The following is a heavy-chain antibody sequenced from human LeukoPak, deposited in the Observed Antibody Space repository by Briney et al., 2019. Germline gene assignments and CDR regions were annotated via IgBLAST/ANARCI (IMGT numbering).Heavy chain of an antibody. Sequence: PGGSLRLSCAPSGVIFNNFAFHWVRQAPGKGLEWIAAVSYDGSNKYYADSVKGRFTISRDNSKNTLYLQMNSLRAEDTAVYYCAKSLGYYDSSGYYHFDYWGQGTLVTVSS. V-gene: IGHV3-30-3*02. CDR3: AKSLGYYDSSGYYHFDY. CDR2: VSYDGSNK. J-gene: IGHJ4*02. CDR1: GVIFNNFA. D-gene: IGHD3-22*01.